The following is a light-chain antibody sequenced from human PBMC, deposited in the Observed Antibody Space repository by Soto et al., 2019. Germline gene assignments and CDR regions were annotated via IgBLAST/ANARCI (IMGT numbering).Light chain of an antibody. CDR3: QHYGSSPSVIT. CDR1: QSVSSSY. J-gene: IGKJ5*01. CDR2: GAS. Sequence: EIVLTQSPGTLSLYPGERATLSCRASQSVSSSYLAWYQQKPGQAPILLIFGASSRATGIPDRFSGSGSGTDFTLTITRLEPEDFAVYYCQHYGSSPSVITFGQGTRLEIK. V-gene: IGKV3-20*01.